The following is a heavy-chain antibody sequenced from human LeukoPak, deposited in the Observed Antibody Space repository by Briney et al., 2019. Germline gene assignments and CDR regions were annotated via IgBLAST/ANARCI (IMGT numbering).Heavy chain of an antibody. CDR1: GFTFSSYE. Sequence: PGGSLRLSCAASGFTFSSYEMNWVRQAPVKGLDWISYLSAIGTLTHYADSVEGRFTISRDNDKNSLYLQMNSLRAEDTAVYYCARDGTPIHSSGWVYMDVWGKGTTVTISS. V-gene: IGHV3-48*03. CDR3: ARDGTPIHSSGWVYMDV. J-gene: IGHJ6*01. D-gene: IGHD6-25*01. CDR2: LSAIGTLT.